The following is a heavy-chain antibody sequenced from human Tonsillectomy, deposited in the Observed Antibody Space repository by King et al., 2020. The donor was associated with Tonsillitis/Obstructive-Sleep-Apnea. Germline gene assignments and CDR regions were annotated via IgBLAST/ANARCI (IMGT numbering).Heavy chain of an antibody. D-gene: IGHD3-16*01. Sequence: VKLVESGGGLVQPGGSLRLSCAASGFTFSSYELNWVRQAPGKGLEWVSYISRSGSTIYYADSVKGRFTISRDNAKNSLYLQMNSLRAEDTAVYYCARLYPYYFDYWGQGTLVTVSS. V-gene: IGHV3-48*03. CDR3: ARLYPYYFDY. J-gene: IGHJ4*02. CDR2: ISRSGSTI. CDR1: GFTFSSYE.